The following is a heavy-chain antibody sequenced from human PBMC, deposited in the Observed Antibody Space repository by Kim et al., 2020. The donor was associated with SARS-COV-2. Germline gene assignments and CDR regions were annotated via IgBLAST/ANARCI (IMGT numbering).Heavy chain of an antibody. Sequence: SETLSLTCAVYGGSFSGYYWSWIRQPPGKGLEWIGEINHSGSTNYNPSLKSRVTISVDTSKNQFSLKLSSVTAADTAVYYCARRMYYYDSSGPIGLYYYYYGMDVWGQGTTVTVS. J-gene: IGHJ6*02. V-gene: IGHV4-34*01. D-gene: IGHD3-22*01. CDR2: INHSGST. CDR1: GGSFSGYY. CDR3: ARRMYYYDSSGPIGLYYYYYGMDV.